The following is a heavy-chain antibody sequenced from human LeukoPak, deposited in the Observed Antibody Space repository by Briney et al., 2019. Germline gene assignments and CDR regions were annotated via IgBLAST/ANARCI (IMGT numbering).Heavy chain of an antibody. D-gene: IGHD3-3*01. CDR1: GFTFSSSA. CDR2: ISSSSSTI. CDR3: ARAPFWSGYYHDY. J-gene: IGHJ4*02. Sequence: PGGSLRLSCAASGFTFSSSAMSWVRQAPGKGLEWVSYISSSSSTIYYADSVKGRFTISRDNAKNSLSLQMNSLRAEDTAVYYCARAPFWSGYYHDYWGQGTLVTVSS. V-gene: IGHV3-48*01.